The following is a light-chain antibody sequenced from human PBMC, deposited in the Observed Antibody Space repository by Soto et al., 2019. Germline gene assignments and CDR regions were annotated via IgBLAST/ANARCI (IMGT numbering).Light chain of an antibody. Sequence: EIVLTQSPATLSLSPGERATLSCRASQSVRTYIAWYQQTPGQAPRHLIYDASSRATGIPARFSGSGSGTDFTLTISSLEPEDFAVYYCQQRSNWPPWTFGPGTKVEIK. V-gene: IGKV3-11*01. CDR2: DAS. CDR1: QSVRTY. CDR3: QQRSNWPPWT. J-gene: IGKJ1*01.